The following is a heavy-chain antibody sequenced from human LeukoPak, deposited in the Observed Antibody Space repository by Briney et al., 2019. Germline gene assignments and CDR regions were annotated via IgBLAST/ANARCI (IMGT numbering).Heavy chain of an antibody. CDR2: MNPNSGNT. J-gene: IGHJ4*02. V-gene: IGHV1-8*02. Sequence: ASVKVSCKASGYTFTGYYMHWVRQALGQGLEWMGWMNPNSGNTGYAQKFQGRVTMTRNTSISTAYMELSSLRSEDTAVYYCARTVPTYCGGDCYSDYFDYWGQGTLVTVSS. D-gene: IGHD2-21*02. CDR3: ARTVPTYCGGDCYSDYFDY. CDR1: GYTFTGYY.